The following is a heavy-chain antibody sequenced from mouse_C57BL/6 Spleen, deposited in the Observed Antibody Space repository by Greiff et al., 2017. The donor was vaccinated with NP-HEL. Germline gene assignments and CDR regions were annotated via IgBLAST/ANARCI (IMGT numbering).Heavy chain of an antibody. V-gene: IGHV1-22*01. D-gene: IGHD3-2*02. CDR3: ARAQATLYYAMDY. J-gene: IGHJ4*01. Sequence: VQLQQSGPELVKPGASVKMSCKASGYTFTDYNMHWVKQSHGKSLEWIGYINPNNGGTSYNQQFKGKATLTVNKSSSTAYMELRSLTSEDAAVYYCARAQATLYYAMDYWGQGTSVTVSS. CDR1: GYTFTDYN. CDR2: INPNNGGT.